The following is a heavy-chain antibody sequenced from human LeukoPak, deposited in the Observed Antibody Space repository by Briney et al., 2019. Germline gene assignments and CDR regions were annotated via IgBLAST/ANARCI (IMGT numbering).Heavy chain of an antibody. CDR2: IQFDGSNE. CDR1: GIIFSTYG. V-gene: IGHV3-30*02. D-gene: IGHD4-17*01. Sequence: GGSLRLSCAASGIIFSTYGMHWVRQAPGKGLEWVAFIQFDGSNEFYADSVKGRFTISRDNSKNTLYLQMNRLSADDTALYYCARDRLYGDYDSNFDSWGQGTLVTVSS. CDR3: ARDRLYGDYDSNFDS. J-gene: IGHJ4*02.